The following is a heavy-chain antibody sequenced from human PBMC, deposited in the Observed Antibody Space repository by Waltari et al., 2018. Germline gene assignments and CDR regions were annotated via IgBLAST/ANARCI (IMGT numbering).Heavy chain of an antibody. V-gene: IGHV3-21*02. CDR2: ISRSGNYI. CDR3: AGDGSSSAFHS. J-gene: IGHJ1*01. D-gene: IGHD6-19*01. CDR1: GLPPSTFN. Sequence: DVQLVDSGGGLVKSGGSLRLSCASSGLPPSTFNMKRVRQPPGKGLEWVSTISRSGNYIYYADSVKGRFTISRDNAKNSLFLHMNSLRGDDTAVYFCAGDGSSSAFHSWGQGTLVTVSS.